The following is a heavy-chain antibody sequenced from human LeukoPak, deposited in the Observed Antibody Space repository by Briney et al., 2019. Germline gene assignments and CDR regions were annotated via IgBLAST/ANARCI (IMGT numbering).Heavy chain of an antibody. CDR3: AKDPDYDSSGYYLKVEYFQH. D-gene: IGHD3-22*01. J-gene: IGHJ1*01. CDR2: ISVSGGIT. V-gene: IGHV3-23*01. CDR1: GFTFSSYA. Sequence: GGSLRLSCAASGFTFSSYAMSWVRQAPGKGLEWVSGISVSGGITYYPDSVKGRFTISRDNSKNTLYLQMNSLRAEDTAVYYCAKDPDYDSSGYYLKVEYFQHWGQGTLVTVSS.